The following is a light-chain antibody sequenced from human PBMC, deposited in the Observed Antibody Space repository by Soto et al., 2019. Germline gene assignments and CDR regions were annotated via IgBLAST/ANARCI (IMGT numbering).Light chain of an antibody. CDR3: QQRRSWQVT. V-gene: IGKV3D-11*02. J-gene: IGKJ5*01. CDR2: DAS. Sequence: EIVLTRSPATLFLSQGERATLSCRASQSINTYLAWYQQKPGQAPRLLIYDASKRATGIPARFSGSGSGTNFTLTISSLEPEDFAVYYCQQRRSWQVTFGQGTRLEIK. CDR1: QSINTY.